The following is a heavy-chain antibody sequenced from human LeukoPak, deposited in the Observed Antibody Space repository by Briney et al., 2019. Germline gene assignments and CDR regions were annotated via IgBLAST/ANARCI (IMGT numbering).Heavy chain of an antibody. CDR3: ARVIGYCSGGSCYYFDY. CDR2: IYYSGNT. D-gene: IGHD2-15*01. J-gene: IGHJ4*02. V-gene: IGHV4-39*01. Sequence: SETLSLTCAVYGGSFSSYYWGWIRQPPGKGPEWIGSIYYSGNTYYNPSLKSRVTISVDTSKNQFSLKLSSVTAADTAVYYCARVIGYCSGGSCYYFDYWGQGTLVTVSS. CDR1: GGSFSSYY.